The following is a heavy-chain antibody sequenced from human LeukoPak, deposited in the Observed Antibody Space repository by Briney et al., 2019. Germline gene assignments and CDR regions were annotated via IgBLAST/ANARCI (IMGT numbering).Heavy chain of an antibody. CDR2: IYYSGST. CDR1: GGSISRYY. V-gene: IGHV4-59*01. CDR3: ARSSSWYQIDY. Sequence: SETLSLTCTVSGGSISRYYWSWIRQPPGKGLEWIGYIYYSGSTNYNPSLKSRVTISVDTSKNQFSLKLSSVTAADTAVYYCARSSSWYQIDYWGQGTLVTVSS. D-gene: IGHD6-13*01. J-gene: IGHJ4*02.